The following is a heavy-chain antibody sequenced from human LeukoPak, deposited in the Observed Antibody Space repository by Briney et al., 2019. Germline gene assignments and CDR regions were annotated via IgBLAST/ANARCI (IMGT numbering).Heavy chain of an antibody. CDR1: GFIFDNYG. V-gene: IGHV3-20*04. CDR2: LNWNGGTR. CDR3: ARTRSSGSYGGADY. D-gene: IGHD1-26*01. J-gene: IGHJ4*02. Sequence: GGSLRLSCAASGFIFDNYGMIWARQAPGKGLEWVSGLNWNGGTRGYADSVKGRFTISRDNAKNSLYLQMNSLRAEDTALYYCARTRSSGSYGGADYWGQGTLVTVSS.